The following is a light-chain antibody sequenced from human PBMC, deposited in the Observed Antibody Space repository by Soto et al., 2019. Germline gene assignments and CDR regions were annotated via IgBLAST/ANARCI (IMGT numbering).Light chain of an antibody. V-gene: IGLV2-14*01. CDR1: TSDIASYDS. CDR2: EVS. J-gene: IGLJ3*02. CDR3: QAYDYSLTAMV. Sequence: QSALTQPALVSGSPGPSITISCTGTTSDIASYDSVSWYQHHPGKAPKLLIYEVSNRPSGVSDRFSGSKSGSTASLTISGLQAEDEGYYYCQAYDYSLTAMVFGGGTKLTVL.